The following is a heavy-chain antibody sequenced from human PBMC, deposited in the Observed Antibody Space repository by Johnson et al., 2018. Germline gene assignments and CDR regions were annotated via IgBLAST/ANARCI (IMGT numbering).Heavy chain of an antibody. Sequence: VQLVQSGGGLVQPGRSLRLSCAASGFTFDDYAMNWVRQAPGKGLEWVSGISCNSGSIGYADSVKGRFTISRDNAKNSLYLEMNSLRAEDTALYYCAKGSVVRAVKGVQHWGQGTLVTVSS. CDR1: GFTFDDYA. CDR2: ISCNSGSI. V-gene: IGHV3-9*01. J-gene: IGHJ1*01. D-gene: IGHD3-10*01. CDR3: AKGSVVRAVKGVQH.